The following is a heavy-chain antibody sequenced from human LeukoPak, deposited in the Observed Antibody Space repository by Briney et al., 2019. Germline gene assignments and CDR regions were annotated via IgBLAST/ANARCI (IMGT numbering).Heavy chain of an antibody. J-gene: IGHJ4*02. Sequence: GASVKVSCKASGYTFTSYGISWVRQAPGQGLEWMGWISAYNGNTNYAQKLQGRVTMTTDTSTSTAYMELRSLRSDDTAVYYCARVYLTRYGTLYYFDYWGQGTLVTVSS. CDR2: ISAYNGNT. D-gene: IGHD4-17*01. V-gene: IGHV1-18*01. CDR3: ARVYLTRYGTLYYFDY. CDR1: GYTFTSYG.